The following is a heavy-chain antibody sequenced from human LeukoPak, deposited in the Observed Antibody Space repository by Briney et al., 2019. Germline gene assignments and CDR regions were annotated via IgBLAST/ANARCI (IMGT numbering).Heavy chain of an antibody. D-gene: IGHD2-8*01. Sequence: PSETLSLTCTVSGGSISGYYWSWIRQPPGKGLEWIGYIYYSGSTNYNPSLKSRVTISVDTSKNQFSLKLSSVTAADTAVYYCARSYRTNGVCYRGFDPWSQGTLVTVSS. J-gene: IGHJ5*02. CDR3: ARSYRTNGVCYRGFDP. CDR2: IYYSGST. V-gene: IGHV4-59*01. CDR1: GGSISGYY.